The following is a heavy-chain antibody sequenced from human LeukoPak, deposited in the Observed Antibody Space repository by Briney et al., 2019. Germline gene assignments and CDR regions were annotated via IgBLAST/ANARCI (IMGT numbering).Heavy chain of an antibody. CDR2: ISYDGSNK. V-gene: IGHV3-30-3*01. CDR1: GFTLSSYA. D-gene: IGHD6-6*01. Sequence: SGGSLRLSCAASGFTLSSYAMHWVRQAPGKGLEWVAVISYDGSNKYYADSVKGRFTISKDNSKNTLYLQMNSLRAEDTAVYYCARWIWQLAHAGAFDIWGQGTMVTVSS. CDR3: ARWIWQLAHAGAFDI. J-gene: IGHJ3*02.